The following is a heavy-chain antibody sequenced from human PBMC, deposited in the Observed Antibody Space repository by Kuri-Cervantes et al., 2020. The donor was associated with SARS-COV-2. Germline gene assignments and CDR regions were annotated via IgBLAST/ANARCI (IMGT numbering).Heavy chain of an antibody. Sequence: ASVKVSCKASGYSFSKYAVSWVRQAPGQGLEWMGWISPYTDNTHYAPEFQGRITMTTDTSTSTANMELSSLRSEDTAVYYCASQIITIFGVVIGEGGYFQHWGQGTLVTVSS. J-gene: IGHJ1*01. CDR1: GYSFSKYA. D-gene: IGHD3-3*01. V-gene: IGHV1-18*01. CDR2: ISPYTDNT. CDR3: ASQIITIFGVVIGEGGYFQH.